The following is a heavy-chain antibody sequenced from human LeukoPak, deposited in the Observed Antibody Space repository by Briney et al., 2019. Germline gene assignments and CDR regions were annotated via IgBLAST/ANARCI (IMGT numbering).Heavy chain of an antibody. CDR2: IYYSGST. J-gene: IGHJ6*02. Sequence: SETLSLTCTVSGGSISSYYWSWVRQPPGKGLEWVGYIYYSGSTNYNPSLKSRVTISVATSKNQFSLKLSSVTAADTAVYYCARGSSSGSYYRSRYYYYGMDVWGQGTTVTVSS. CDR1: GGSISSYY. V-gene: IGHV4-59*01. D-gene: IGHD3-10*01. CDR3: ARGSSSGSYYRSRYYYYGMDV.